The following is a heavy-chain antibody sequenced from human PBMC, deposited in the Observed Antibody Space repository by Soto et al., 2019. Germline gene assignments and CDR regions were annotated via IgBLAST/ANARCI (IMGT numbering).Heavy chain of an antibody. CDR3: VRGWGGYGGHDLLDYFDY. D-gene: IGHD5-12*01. CDR2: IYTNMNT. V-gene: IGHV4-4*07. CDR1: GASIRSYY. J-gene: IGHJ4*02. Sequence: QLQASGPGLVKPSETLSLTCTVSGASIRSYYWSWIRQPAGKGLEWIGRIYTNMNTNYNPSLKRRVTMSVDTSKNQFSLRLSSVTAADTAVYDCVRGWGGYGGHDLLDYFDYWGQGILVTVSS.